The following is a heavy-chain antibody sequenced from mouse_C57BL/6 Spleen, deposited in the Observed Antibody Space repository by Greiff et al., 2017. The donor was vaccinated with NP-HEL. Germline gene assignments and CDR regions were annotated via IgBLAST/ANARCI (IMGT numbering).Heavy chain of an antibody. CDR3: ANYDYDVGVYAMDY. D-gene: IGHD2-4*01. J-gene: IGHJ4*01. CDR2: IYPGDGDT. CDR1: GYAFSSSW. Sequence: LVESGPELVKPGASVKISCKASGYAFSSSWMNWVKQRPGKGLEWIGRIYPGDGDTNYNGKFKGKATLTADKSSSTAYMQLSSLTSEDSAVYFCANYDYDVGVYAMDYWGQGTSVTVSS. V-gene: IGHV1-82*01.